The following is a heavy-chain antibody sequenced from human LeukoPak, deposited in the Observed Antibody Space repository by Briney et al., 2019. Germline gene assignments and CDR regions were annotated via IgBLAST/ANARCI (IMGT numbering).Heavy chain of an antibody. J-gene: IGHJ4*02. CDR2: INHSGST. V-gene: IGHV4-34*01. D-gene: IGHD3-22*01. CDR1: GGSFSGYY. CDR3: ASSAYYYDSSGYYLPPDY. Sequence: SETLSLTCAVYGGSFSGYYWSWIRQPPGKGLEWIGEINHSGSTNYNPSLKSRVTISVDTSKNQFSLKLSSVTAADTAVYYCASSAYYYDSSGYYLPPDYWGQGTLVTVSS.